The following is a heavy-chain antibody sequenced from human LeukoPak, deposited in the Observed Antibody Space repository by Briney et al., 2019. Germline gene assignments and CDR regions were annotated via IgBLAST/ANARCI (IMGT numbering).Heavy chain of an antibody. CDR1: GYTFTSYG. CDR2: ISAYNGNT. V-gene: IGHV1-18*01. Sequence: VSVKVSCKASGYTFTSYGISWVRQAPGQGLEWMGWISAYNGNTNYAQKLQGRVTMTTDTSTSTAYMELRSLRSDDTAVYYCARGTKIVVVPADTYNYYYYGMDVWGQGTTVTVSS. CDR3: ARGTKIVVVPADTYNYYYYGMDV. J-gene: IGHJ6*02. D-gene: IGHD2-2*01.